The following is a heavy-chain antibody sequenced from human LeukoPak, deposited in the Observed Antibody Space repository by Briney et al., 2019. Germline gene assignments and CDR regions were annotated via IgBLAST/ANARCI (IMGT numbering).Heavy chain of an antibody. CDR3: AREVEQLVRGGWFDP. J-gene: IGHJ5*02. D-gene: IGHD6-13*01. Sequence: SETLSLTCTVSGGSISSYYRSWIRQPPGKGLEWIGYIYYSGSTNYNPSLKSRVTISVDTSKNQFSLKLSSVTAADTAVYYCAREVEQLVRGGWFDPWGQGTLVTVSS. CDR1: GGSISSYY. CDR2: IYYSGST. V-gene: IGHV4-59*01.